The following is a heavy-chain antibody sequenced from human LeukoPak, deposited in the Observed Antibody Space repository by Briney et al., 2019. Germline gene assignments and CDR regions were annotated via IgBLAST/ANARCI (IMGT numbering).Heavy chain of an antibody. CDR1: GGSISSYY. CDR2: IYTSGST. V-gene: IGHV4-4*07. D-gene: IGHD6-6*01. CDR3: ARALYSSSSYFDY. Sequence: SETLSLTCTGSGGSISSYYLSWIRQPPGKGLEWIGRIYTSGSTNYNPSLKSRVTISVDKSKNQFSLKLSSVTAADTAVYYCARALYSSSSYFDYWGQGTLVTVSS. J-gene: IGHJ4*02.